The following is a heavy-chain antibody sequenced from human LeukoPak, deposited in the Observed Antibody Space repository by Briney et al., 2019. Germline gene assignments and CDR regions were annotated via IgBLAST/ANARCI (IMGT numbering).Heavy chain of an antibody. D-gene: IGHD4-23*01. CDR1: GGSISSSSYY. CDR3: PRDRPSYGGNGLGAFDI. V-gene: IGHV4-39*07. J-gene: IGHJ3*02. Sequence: ASETLSLTCTVSGGSISSSSYYWGWIRQPPGKGLEWIGSIYYSGSTYYNSSLKSRVTISVDTSKNQFSLKLSSVTAADTAVYYCPRDRPSYGGNGLGAFDIWGQGTTVTVSS. CDR2: IYYSGST.